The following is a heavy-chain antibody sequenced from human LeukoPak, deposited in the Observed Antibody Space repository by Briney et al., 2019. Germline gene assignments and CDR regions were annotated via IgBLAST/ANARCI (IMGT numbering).Heavy chain of an antibody. D-gene: IGHD3-22*01. J-gene: IGHJ2*01. CDR3: ARRYDNTDWYFDL. V-gene: IGHV5-51*01. Sequence: GESLKISCKGSGYTFTTYWIGWVRQLPGKGREWMGIIYPGDSDARYSPSFQGQVTFSADKAVSTAYLQWSSLKASDSAMYYCARRYDNTDWYFDLWGRGTLVTVSS. CDR2: IYPGDSDA. CDR1: GYTFTTYW.